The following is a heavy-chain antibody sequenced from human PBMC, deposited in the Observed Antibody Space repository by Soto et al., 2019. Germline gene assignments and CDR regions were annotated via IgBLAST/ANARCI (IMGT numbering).Heavy chain of an antibody. CDR2: ISSSSGYI. CDR1: GLTFSTYT. Sequence: EVQLVESGGGLVKPGGSLRLSCAASGLTFSTYTMNWVRQAPGKGLEWVSSISSSSGYIYYADSVKGRFTISRDNAKKSLYLQMNRLRAEDTAVYYCARDGAVAGKLDYWGQGTLVTVSS. D-gene: IGHD6-19*01. CDR3: ARDGAVAGKLDY. J-gene: IGHJ4*02. V-gene: IGHV3-21*01.